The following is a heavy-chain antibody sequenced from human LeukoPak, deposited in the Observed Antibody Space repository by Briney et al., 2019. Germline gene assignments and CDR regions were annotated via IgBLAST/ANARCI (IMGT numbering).Heavy chain of an antibody. Sequence: GGSLRLSCAASGCTFSSYWMSWVRQAPGKGLEWVANIKQDGSEKYYVDSVKGRFTISGDNAKNSLYLQMNSLRAEDTAVYYCAREGAVAVFDYWGQGTLVTVSS. CDR2: IKQDGSEK. CDR3: AREGAVAVFDY. D-gene: IGHD6-19*01. J-gene: IGHJ4*02. CDR1: GCTFSSYW. V-gene: IGHV3-7*05.